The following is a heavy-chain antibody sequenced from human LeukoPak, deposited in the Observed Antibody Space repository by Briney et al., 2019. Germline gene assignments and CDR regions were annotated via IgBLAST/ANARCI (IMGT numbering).Heavy chain of an antibody. CDR2: ISGSADAT. CDR1: GFTFSSCP. J-gene: IGHJ1*01. CDR3: ARELNDPIPA. Sequence: PGGSLRLSCAASGFTFSSCPMGWVRQAPGKGLEWVSTISGSADATYYADSVKGRFTISRDNSKNTLYLQMNSLRVEDTAVYYCARELNDPIPAWGQGTLVTVSS. D-gene: IGHD2-21*01. V-gene: IGHV3-23*01.